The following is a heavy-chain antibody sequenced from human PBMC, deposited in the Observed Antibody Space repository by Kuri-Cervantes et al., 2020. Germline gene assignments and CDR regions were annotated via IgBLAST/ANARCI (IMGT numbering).Heavy chain of an antibody. Sequence: SCAASGFTFSSYAMSWVRQAPGKGLEWVGRIKSKTDGGTTDYAAPVKGRFTISRDDSKNTLYLQMNSLKTEEKAVYYCTTDGIAVAATDYWGQGTLVTVSS. CDR2: IKSKTDGGTT. CDR1: GFTFSSYA. D-gene: IGHD6-19*01. V-gene: IGHV3-15*01. CDR3: TTDGIAVAATDY. J-gene: IGHJ4*02.